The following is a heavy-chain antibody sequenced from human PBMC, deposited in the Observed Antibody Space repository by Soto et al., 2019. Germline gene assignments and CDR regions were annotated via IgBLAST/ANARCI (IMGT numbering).Heavy chain of an antibody. J-gene: IGHJ6*02. CDR2: ISYDGSNK. Sequence: PGGSLRLSCAASGFTFSSYGMHWVRQAPGKGLEWVAVISYDGSNKYYADSVKGRFTISRDNSKNTLYLQMNSLRAEDTAVYYCAKVPDIWFGEPNCYYGMDVWGQGTTVTVSS. CDR3: AKVPDIWFGEPNCYYGMDV. CDR1: GFTFSSYG. D-gene: IGHD3-10*01. V-gene: IGHV3-30*18.